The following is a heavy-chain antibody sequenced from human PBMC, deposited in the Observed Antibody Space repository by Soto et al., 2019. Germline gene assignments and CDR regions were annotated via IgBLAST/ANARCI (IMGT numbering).Heavy chain of an antibody. Sequence: PVGSLRLSCAASGFTFSSYGMHWVRQAPGKGLEWVAVIWYDGSNKYYADSVKGRFTISRDNSKNTLYLQMNSLRAEDTAVYYCARVGIAAAGTGAFDIWGQGTMVTVS. CDR3: ARVGIAAAGTGAFDI. CDR1: GFTFSSYG. CDR2: IWYDGSNK. D-gene: IGHD6-13*01. J-gene: IGHJ3*02. V-gene: IGHV3-33*01.